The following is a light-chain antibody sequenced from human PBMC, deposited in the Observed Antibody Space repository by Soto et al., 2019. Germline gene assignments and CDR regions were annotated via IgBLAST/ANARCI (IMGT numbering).Light chain of an antibody. CDR3: CSYAGSVTFT. Sequence: QSVLTQPASVSGSPGQSITISCTGTSNDVGNYNLVSWYQQHPGKAPKLIIYATTKRPSGVSNRYSGSKSGNTASLTISGLQAEDEANYHCCSYAGSVTFTFGGGTKVIVL. CDR2: ATT. V-gene: IGLV2-23*02. J-gene: IGLJ2*01. CDR1: SNDVGNYNL.